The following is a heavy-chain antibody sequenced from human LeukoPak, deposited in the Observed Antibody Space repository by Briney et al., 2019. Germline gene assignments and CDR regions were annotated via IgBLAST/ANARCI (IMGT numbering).Heavy chain of an antibody. CDR2: ISYDGSNK. V-gene: IGHV3-30*18. CDR1: GFTFSSYG. CDR3: AKIGPNGDDY. D-gene: IGHD4-17*01. J-gene: IGHJ4*02. Sequence: PGGSLRLSCAASGFTFSSYGMHWVRQAPGKGLEWVAVISYDGSNKYYADSVKGRFTISRDNSKNTLYLQMNSLRAEDTAVYCCAKIGPNGDDYWGQGTLVAVSS.